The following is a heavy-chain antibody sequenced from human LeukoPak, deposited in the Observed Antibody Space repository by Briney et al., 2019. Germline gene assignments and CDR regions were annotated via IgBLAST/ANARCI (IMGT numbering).Heavy chain of an antibody. V-gene: IGHV3-23*01. CDR3: AKDQYSSGDDAFDI. D-gene: IGHD3-22*01. Sequence: GSLRLSCAASGFTFSSYAMSWVRQAPGKGLEWVSIVSGSGGRTYYAESVKGRFTISRDNSKNTLFLQMKSLRAEDTAIYYCAKDQYSSGDDAFDIWGQGTMVTVSS. CDR2: VSGSGGRT. CDR1: GFTFSSYA. J-gene: IGHJ3*02.